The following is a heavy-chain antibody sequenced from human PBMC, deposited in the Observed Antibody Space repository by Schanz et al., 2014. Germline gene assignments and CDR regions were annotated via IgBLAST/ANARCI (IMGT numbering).Heavy chain of an antibody. V-gene: IGHV3-23*01. D-gene: IGHD5-12*01. CDR3: ARKVVATIGGYYDY. CDR1: GFAFSSYG. J-gene: IGHJ4*02. CDR2: ISGSGGNT. Sequence: EVQLLESGGGLVQPGGSLRLSCLASGFAFSSYGMNWLRQAPGKGLEWGSIISGSGGNTYYAGAVRGRFTISRDKSKNTLYLQMNSLRAEDTAVDYCARKVVATIGGYYDYWAQGTLVTVSS.